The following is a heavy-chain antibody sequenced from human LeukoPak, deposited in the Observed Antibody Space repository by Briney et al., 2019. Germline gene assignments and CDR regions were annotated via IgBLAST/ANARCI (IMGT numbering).Heavy chain of an antibody. CDR3: ASPDWSEAY. V-gene: IGHV3-7*01. CDR1: GFTFTIYS. J-gene: IGHJ4*02. D-gene: IGHD3-9*01. CDR2: VKQDGNEK. Sequence: GGSLRLSCAASGFTFTIYSMTWVRQAPGKGLEWVANVKQDGNEKYYVDSVKGRFTISRDNAKNSLYLQMNSMRAEDTAVYYCASPDWSEAYWGQGTLVTVSS.